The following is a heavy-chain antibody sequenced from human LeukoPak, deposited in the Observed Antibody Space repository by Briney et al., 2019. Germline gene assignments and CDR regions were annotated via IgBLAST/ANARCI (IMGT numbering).Heavy chain of an antibody. J-gene: IGHJ4*02. Sequence: GGSLRLSCTAPGFSFSDYAMHWVRQAPGKGLEWVAIISYDGSNKYYEDSVRGRFTISRDNSKNTLYLQMNSLRAEDTAVYYCAREDYWGQGTLVTVSS. CDR2: ISYDGSNK. CDR3: AREDY. V-gene: IGHV3-30*03. CDR1: GFSFSDYA.